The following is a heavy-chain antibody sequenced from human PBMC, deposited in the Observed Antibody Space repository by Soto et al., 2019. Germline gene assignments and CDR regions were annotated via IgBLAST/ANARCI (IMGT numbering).Heavy chain of an antibody. CDR3: ARNGDFWSGYLNWFDP. Sequence: SETLSLTCTVSGGSISSGDYYWSWIRQPPGKGLEWIGYIYYSGSTYYNPSLKSRVTISVDTSKNQFSLKLSSVTAADTAVDYCARNGDFWSGYLNWFDPWGQGTVVTVSS. D-gene: IGHD3-3*01. V-gene: IGHV4-30-4*01. CDR1: GGSISSGDYY. CDR2: IYYSGST. J-gene: IGHJ5*02.